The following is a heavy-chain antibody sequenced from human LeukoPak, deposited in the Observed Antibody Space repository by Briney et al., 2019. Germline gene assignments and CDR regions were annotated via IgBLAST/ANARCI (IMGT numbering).Heavy chain of an antibody. V-gene: IGHV1-24*01. CDR2: FHPEDGET. Sequence: ASVKVSCKVSGYTLTELSMHWVRQAPGQGLEWMGGFHPEDGETIYAQKFQGRVTMTEDTSTDTAYMELSSLRSDDTAVYYCATVTYDSSGYGDSPYYWGQGTLVTVSS. J-gene: IGHJ4*02. CDR3: ATVTYDSSGYGDSPYY. D-gene: IGHD3-22*01. CDR1: GYTLTELS.